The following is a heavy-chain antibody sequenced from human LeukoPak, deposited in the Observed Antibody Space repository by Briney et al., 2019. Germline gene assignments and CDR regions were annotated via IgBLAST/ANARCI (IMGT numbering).Heavy chain of an antibody. J-gene: IGHJ6*02. CDR2: IWYDGSNK. CDR3: ARGLVGYYAMDV. Sequence: QSGGSLRLSCAASGFTFSSYGMHWVRQAPGKGLEWVAVIWYDGSNKYYADSVKGRFTISRDNSKNTLYLQMNSLRAEDTAVYYCARGLVGYYAMDVWGQGTTVTVSS. V-gene: IGHV3-33*01. CDR1: GFTFSSYG. D-gene: IGHD3-10*01.